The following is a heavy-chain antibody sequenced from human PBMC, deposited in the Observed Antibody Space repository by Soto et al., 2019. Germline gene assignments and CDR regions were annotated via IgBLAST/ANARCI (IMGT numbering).Heavy chain of an antibody. J-gene: IGHJ3*02. CDR1: GFTLSSYD. D-gene: IGHD3-9*01. V-gene: IGHV3-23*01. CDR3: AKDRGDNAGYPAFDI. CDR2: IRGSGGAT. Sequence: EVQLLESGGGLVQPGGSLRLSCAASGFTLSSYDMGWVRQAPGRGLEWISLIRGSGGATFHADSVEGRLTISRDISKNTLYLQMNSLRAEDSAVYYCAKDRGDNAGYPAFDIWGQATMVTVSS.